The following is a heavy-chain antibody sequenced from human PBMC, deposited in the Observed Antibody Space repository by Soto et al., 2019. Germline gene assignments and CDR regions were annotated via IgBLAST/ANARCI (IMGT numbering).Heavy chain of an antibody. V-gene: IGHV5-51*01. J-gene: IGHJ6*02. CDR1: GHTFTDYW. Sequence: GESLKISCKGSGHTFTDYWIGWVRQLPGKGLEWMGIIYPGDSDTRYSPSFQGHVTIPVDKSTNTAYLPWDTLRASDTAIYYCARYVRTFLYGNDALDVWGQGTTVTVSS. CDR2: IYPGDSDT. CDR3: ARYVRTFLYGNDALDV. D-gene: IGHD1-1*01.